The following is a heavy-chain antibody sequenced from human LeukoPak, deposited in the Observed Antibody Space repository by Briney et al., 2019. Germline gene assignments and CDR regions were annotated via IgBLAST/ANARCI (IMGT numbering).Heavy chain of an antibody. Sequence: SETLSLTCTVSGYSISSGYYWSWIRQPAGKGLEWIGHIYTSGSTNYNPSLKSRVTMSVDTSKNQFSLKLSSVTAADTAVYYCARDAGSYTYYYGSGSLNWFDTWGQGTLVTVSS. J-gene: IGHJ5*02. V-gene: IGHV4-4*07. CDR1: GYSISSGYY. D-gene: IGHD3-10*01. CDR3: ARDAGSYTYYYGSGSLNWFDT. CDR2: IYTSGST.